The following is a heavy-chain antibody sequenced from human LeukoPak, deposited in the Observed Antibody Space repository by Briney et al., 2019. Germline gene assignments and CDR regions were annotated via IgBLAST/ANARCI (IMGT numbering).Heavy chain of an antibody. CDR2: IIPVFAIT. CDR3: ARLDRTSGTTYRDS. D-gene: IGHD1-1*01. V-gene: IGHV1-69*04. CDR1: GGTFSSSG. Sequence: ASVKVSCKASGGTFSSSGISWLRQAPGQGLGWMGRIIPVFAITNYAQKFQDRVTITADMSTSTSYMELSSLRSEDTAVYYCARLDRTSGTTYRDSWGQGTLVTVSS. J-gene: IGHJ4*02.